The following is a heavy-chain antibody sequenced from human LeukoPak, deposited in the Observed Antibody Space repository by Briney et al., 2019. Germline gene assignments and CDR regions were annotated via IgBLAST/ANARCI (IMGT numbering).Heavy chain of an antibody. J-gene: IGHJ4*02. V-gene: IGHV3-23*01. D-gene: IGHD1-20*01. CDR3: AKIGITGTMGLDY. CDR1: GFTFSSYW. Sequence: GGSLRLSCAASGFTFSSYWMSWVRQAPGKGLEWVSSISASGGSTYYADSVKGRFTISRDNSKNTLYLQMNSLRAEDTAVYYCAKIGITGTMGLDYWGQGTLVTVSS. CDR2: ISASGGST.